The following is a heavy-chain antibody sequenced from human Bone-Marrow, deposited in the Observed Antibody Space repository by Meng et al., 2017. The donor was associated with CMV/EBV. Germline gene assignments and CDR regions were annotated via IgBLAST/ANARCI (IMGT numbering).Heavy chain of an antibody. CDR2: IYYSGST. V-gene: IGHV4-39*07. CDR3: ARAGGWVSPFDY. CDR1: GGSISSSSYY. J-gene: IGHJ4*02. D-gene: IGHD6-19*01. Sequence: GSLRLSCTVSGGSISSSSYYWGWIRQPPGKGLEWIGSIYYSGSTHYNPSLKSRVTISVDTSKNQFSLKLSSVTAADTAVYYCARAGGWVSPFDYWGQGTLVTVSS.